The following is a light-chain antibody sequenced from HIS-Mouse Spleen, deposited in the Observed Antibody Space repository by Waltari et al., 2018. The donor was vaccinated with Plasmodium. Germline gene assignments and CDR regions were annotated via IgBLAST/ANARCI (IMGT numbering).Light chain of an antibody. CDR2: GAS. J-gene: IGKJ2*01. CDR1: QSVSSN. V-gene: IGKV3-15*01. Sequence: EIVMTQSPATLSVSPGERATLSCRASQSVSSNLAWYQQKPGQAPRLLIYGASTRATGIPARFSGSGSGTEFTLTISSLQSEDCAVYYCQQYNNPRTTFGQGTKLEIK. CDR3: QQYNNPRTT.